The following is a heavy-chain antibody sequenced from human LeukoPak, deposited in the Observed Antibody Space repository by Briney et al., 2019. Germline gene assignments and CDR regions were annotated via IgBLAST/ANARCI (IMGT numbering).Heavy chain of an antibody. CDR3: ARGSGSYSTYFDF. V-gene: IGHV3-21*04. D-gene: IGHD1-26*01. CDR1: GFTFSSYS. CDR2: ISSSSSYI. J-gene: IGHJ4*02. Sequence: GGSLRLSCAASGFTFSSYSMNWVRQAPGKGLEWVSSISSSSSYIYYADSVKGRFTISRDNANNSLYLQMNSLRGEDTALYYCARGSGSYSTYFDFWGQGTLVTVSS.